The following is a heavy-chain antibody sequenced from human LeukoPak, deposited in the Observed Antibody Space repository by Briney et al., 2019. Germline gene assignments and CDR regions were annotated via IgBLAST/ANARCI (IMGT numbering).Heavy chain of an antibody. V-gene: IGHV3-48*01. CDR3: ARDGSGRVPEMSAPDY. D-gene: IGHD3-10*01. J-gene: IGHJ4*02. CDR1: GFTFSSYS. CDR2: IRSSSRTI. Sequence: GGSLRLSCAASGFTFSSYSMNWVRQAPGKGLEWVSYIRSSSRTIYYGDSVKGRFTISRDNAKNSLYLQMNSLRAEDTAVYYCARDGSGRVPEMSAPDYWGQGTLVTVSS.